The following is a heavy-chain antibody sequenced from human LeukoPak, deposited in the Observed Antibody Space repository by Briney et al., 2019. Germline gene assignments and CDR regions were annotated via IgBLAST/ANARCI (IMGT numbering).Heavy chain of an antibody. J-gene: IGHJ4*02. Sequence: GGSLSLSCAASGFTFSSYGMHWVRQAPGKGLEWVAFIRYDGSNKYYADSVKGRFSISRDNSKNTLYLQMNSLRAEDTAVYYCAKHRIHVSDFFNWGQGTLVTVSS. D-gene: IGHD3-3*01. CDR3: AKHRIHVSDFFN. CDR2: IRYDGSNK. CDR1: GFTFSSYG. V-gene: IGHV3-30*02.